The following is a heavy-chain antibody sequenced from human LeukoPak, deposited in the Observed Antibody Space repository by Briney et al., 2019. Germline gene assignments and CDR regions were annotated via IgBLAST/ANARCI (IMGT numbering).Heavy chain of an antibody. CDR2: ISYDGSNK. D-gene: IGHD5-18*01. CDR3: ARGELDTAMVGTQLKY. Sequence: GGSLRLSCAASRFTFSSYAMHWVRQAPGKGLEWVAVISYDGSNKYYADSVKGRFTISRDNSKNTLYLQMNSLRAEDTAVYYCARGELDTAMVGTQLKYWGQGTLVTVSS. V-gene: IGHV3-30*01. CDR1: RFTFSSYA. J-gene: IGHJ4*02.